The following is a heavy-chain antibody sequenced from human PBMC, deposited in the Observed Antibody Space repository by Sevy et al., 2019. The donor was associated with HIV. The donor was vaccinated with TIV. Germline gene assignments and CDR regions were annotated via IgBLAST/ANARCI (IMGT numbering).Heavy chain of an antibody. Sequence: SETLSLTCAVYGGSFSGYYWSWIRQPPGKGLEWVGEIKHSGSTNYNPSLKSRVTISVDTSKNQFSLRLSSVTAADTAVYYCARHCSGTSCSHAFDIWGQGTMVTVPS. D-gene: IGHD2-2*01. CDR1: GGSFSGYY. V-gene: IGHV4-34*01. CDR2: IKHSGST. J-gene: IGHJ3*02. CDR3: ARHCSGTSCSHAFDI.